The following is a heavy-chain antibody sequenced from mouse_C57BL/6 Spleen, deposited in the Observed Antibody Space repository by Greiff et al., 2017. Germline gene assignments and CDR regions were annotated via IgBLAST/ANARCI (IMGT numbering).Heavy chain of an antibody. CDR3: ARGYYGSSYEGYWYFDV. D-gene: IGHD1-1*01. J-gene: IGHJ1*03. V-gene: IGHV1-80*01. CDR2: IYPGDGDT. CDR1: GYAFSSYW. Sequence: QVQLQQSGAELVKPGASVKISCKASGYAFSSYWMNWVKQRPGKGLEWIGQIYPGDGDTNYNGKFKGKATLTADKSSSTAYMQLSSLTSEDSAVYFCARGYYGSSYEGYWYFDVWGTGTTVTVSS.